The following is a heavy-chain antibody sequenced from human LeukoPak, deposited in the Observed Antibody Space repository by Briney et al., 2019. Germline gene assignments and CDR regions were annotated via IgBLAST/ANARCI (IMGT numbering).Heavy chain of an antibody. V-gene: IGHV4-34*01. CDR2: INHSGST. Sequence: SETLSLTCAVYGGSFSGYYWSWIRQPPGKGLEWIGEINHSGSTNYNPSLKSRVTISVDTSKNQFSLKLSSVTAADTAVYYCARGIAADYWGQGTLVTVSS. D-gene: IGHD6-13*01. J-gene: IGHJ4*02. CDR3: ARGIAADY. CDR1: GGSFSGYY.